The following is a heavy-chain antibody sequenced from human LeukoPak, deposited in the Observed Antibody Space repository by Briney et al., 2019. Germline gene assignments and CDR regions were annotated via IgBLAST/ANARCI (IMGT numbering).Heavy chain of an antibody. CDR1: RYTFTDYY. Sequence: GASVKVSCKASRYTFTDYYMHWVRQAPGQGLEWMGWINPKSRATNYAQNFQGRVTLTRDTSISTAYMELSSLRSDDTAVYYCARGVDTAVIPYYYYYMDVWGIGTTVTVSS. D-gene: IGHD5-18*01. V-gene: IGHV1-2*02. J-gene: IGHJ6*03. CDR3: ARGVDTAVIPYYYYYMDV. CDR2: INPKSRAT.